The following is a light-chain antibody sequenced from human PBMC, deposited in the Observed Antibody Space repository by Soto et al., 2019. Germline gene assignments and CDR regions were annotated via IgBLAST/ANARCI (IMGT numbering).Light chain of an antibody. CDR1: SSDIGRYNF. J-gene: IGLJ1*01. CDR2: EAT. CDR3: TSYTITSPYV. V-gene: IGLV2-14*01. Sequence: QSGLTQPASTSGSPGQSITISCTGTSSDIGRYNFVSWYQHHPGKAPKLIIYEATKRPSGVSYRFSGSKSGNTASLTISGLQAEDEADYYCTSYTITSPYVFGTGTKVTVL.